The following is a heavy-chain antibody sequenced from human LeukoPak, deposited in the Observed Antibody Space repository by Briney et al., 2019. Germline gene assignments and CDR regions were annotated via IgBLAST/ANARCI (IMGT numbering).Heavy chain of an antibody. CDR2: MKEDGSEI. CDR1: GFSFSSWS. D-gene: IGHD7-27*01. Sequence: GGSLRLSCAASGFSFSSWSMSWVRQAPGKRLEWVANMKEDGSEIYYVDSVQGRFTISRDNAKSSVYLQMNSLRGEDTAVYYCARENWGRFDYRGQGTLVTVSS. V-gene: IGHV3-7*01. CDR3: ARENWGRFDY. J-gene: IGHJ4*02.